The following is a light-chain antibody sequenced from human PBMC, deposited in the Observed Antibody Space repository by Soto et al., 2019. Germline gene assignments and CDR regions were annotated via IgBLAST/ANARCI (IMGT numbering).Light chain of an antibody. CDR3: QQRLNWRTS. CDR2: DAS. V-gene: IGKV3-11*01. Sequence: EIVLTQSPATLSLSPGERATLSCRASQSVSSFLACYQHKPGQAPRLLIYDASNRATGIPARFSGSGSGTGFTLTIICLKPADFACDDCQQRLNWRTSFG. J-gene: IGKJ2*01. CDR1: QSVSSF.